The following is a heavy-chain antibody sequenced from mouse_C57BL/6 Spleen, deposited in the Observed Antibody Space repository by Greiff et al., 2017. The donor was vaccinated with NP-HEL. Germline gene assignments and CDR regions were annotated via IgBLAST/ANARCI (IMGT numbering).Heavy chain of an antibody. V-gene: IGHV1-26*01. CDR3: ARSEGPYWYCDV. J-gene: IGHJ1*03. CDR1: GYTFTDYY. CDR2: INPNNGGT. Sequence: EVQLQQSGPELVKPGASVKISCKASGYTFTDYYMNWVKQSHGKSLEWIGDINPNNGGTSYNQKFKGKATLTVDKSSSTAYMELRSLTSEDSAVYYCARSEGPYWYCDVWGTGTTVTVSS.